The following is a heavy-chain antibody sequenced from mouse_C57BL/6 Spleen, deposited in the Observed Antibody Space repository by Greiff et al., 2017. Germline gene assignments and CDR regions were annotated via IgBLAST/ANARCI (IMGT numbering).Heavy chain of an antibody. V-gene: IGHV1-5*01. Sequence: VQLQQSGTVLARPGASVKMSCKTSGYTFTSYWMHWVKQRPGQGLEWIGAIYPGNSDTSYNQKFKGKAKLTAVTSASTAYMELSSLTNEDSAVYYCTRSDWDEDYFDYWGQGTTLTVSS. D-gene: IGHD4-1*01. CDR3: TRSDWDEDYFDY. CDR1: GYTFTSYW. J-gene: IGHJ2*01. CDR2: IYPGNSDT.